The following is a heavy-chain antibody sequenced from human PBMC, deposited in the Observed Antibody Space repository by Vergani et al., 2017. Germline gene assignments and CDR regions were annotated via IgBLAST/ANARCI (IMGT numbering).Heavy chain of an antibody. CDR2: ISNSGNTI. D-gene: IGHD5-24*01. CDR1: GFSFSDHY. V-gene: IGHV3-11*01. Sequence: QVQLVESGGGLVKPGGSLRLSCAASGFSFSDHYMTWIRQAPGKGLEWVSDISNSGNTIEYADSVKGRFSISRDNAKSSLFLQMYRLRAEDTAVYYCAVDRRDYNNYPGTFDIWGQGSMVTVSS. J-gene: IGHJ3*02. CDR3: AVDRRDYNNYPGTFDI.